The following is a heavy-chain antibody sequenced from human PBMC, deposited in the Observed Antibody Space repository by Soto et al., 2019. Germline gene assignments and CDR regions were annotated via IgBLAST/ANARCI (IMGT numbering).Heavy chain of an antibody. CDR2: IIPIFGTA. CDR3: ARPYDILTGYYQPYYFDY. CDR1: GGTFSSYA. V-gene: IGHV1-69*13. Sequence: GASVKVSCKASGGTFSSYAISLVRQAPGRGLEWMGGIIPIFGTANYAQKFQGRVTITADESTSTAYMELSSLRSEDTAVYYCARPYDILTGYYQPYYFDYWGQGTLVTVSS. D-gene: IGHD3-9*01. J-gene: IGHJ4*02.